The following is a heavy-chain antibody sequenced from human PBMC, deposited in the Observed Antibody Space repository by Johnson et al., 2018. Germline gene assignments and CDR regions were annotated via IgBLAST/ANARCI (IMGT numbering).Heavy chain of an antibody. CDR3: ARDKVFDI. Sequence: QVQLVESGGGVVQPGRSLRLSCAASGFTFSSYGMHWVRQAPGKGLEWVAVISYDGSNKYYADSVKGRFTISRDNSKNTLYLQMNSLRAGDTAVYSCARDKVFDIWCQGTMVTVSS. CDR1: GFTFSSYG. J-gene: IGHJ3*02. CDR2: ISYDGSNK. V-gene: IGHV3-30*03.